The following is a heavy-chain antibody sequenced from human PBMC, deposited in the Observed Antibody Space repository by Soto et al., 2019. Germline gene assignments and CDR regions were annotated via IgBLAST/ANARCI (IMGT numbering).Heavy chain of an antibody. CDR3: ASLNGKKRPYFDY. J-gene: IGHJ4*02. V-gene: IGHV1-69*13. CDR2: IIPIFGTA. D-gene: IGHD1-26*01. CDR1: GGTFSSYA. Sequence: ASVEVAGKASGGTFSSYAISWVRQAPGQGLEWMGGIIPIFGTATYAQKFQGRVTITADESTSTAYMELSSLRSEDTAVYYCASLNGKKRPYFDYWGQGTLVTVSS.